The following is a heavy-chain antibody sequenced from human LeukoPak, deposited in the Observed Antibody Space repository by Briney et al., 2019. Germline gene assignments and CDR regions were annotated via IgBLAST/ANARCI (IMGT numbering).Heavy chain of an antibody. CDR3: ARGKAGDSGGHRAFDI. D-gene: IGHD2-15*01. Sequence: ASVKVSCEASGYTFTAYDINWVRQATGPGLEWMGWMNPNSGNTGYAQKFQGRVTITRNTSISTAYMDFSNLRPEDTAVYYCARGKAGDSGGHRAFDIWGQGTMVTVSS. V-gene: IGHV1-8*01. J-gene: IGHJ3*02. CDR1: GYTFTAYD. CDR2: MNPNSGNT.